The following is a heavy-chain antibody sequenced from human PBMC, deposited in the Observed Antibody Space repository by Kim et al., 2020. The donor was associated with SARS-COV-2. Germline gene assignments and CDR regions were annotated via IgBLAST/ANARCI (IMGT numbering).Heavy chain of an antibody. CDR3: AKDQKLGGYYFDY. V-gene: IGHV3-30*02. Sequence: YADSVKGRFTISRDNSKNTLYLQMNSLRAEDTAVYYCAKDQKLGGYYFDYWGQGTLVTVSS. J-gene: IGHJ4*02. D-gene: IGHD6-13*01.